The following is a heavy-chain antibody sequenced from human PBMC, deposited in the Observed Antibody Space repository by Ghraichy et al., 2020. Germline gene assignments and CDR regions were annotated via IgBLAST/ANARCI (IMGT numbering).Heavy chain of an antibody. CDR3: AKDRGITMIVVVIRGFDP. D-gene: IGHD3-22*01. CDR2: ISGSGGST. J-gene: IGHJ5*02. V-gene: IGHV3-23*01. CDR1: GFTFSSYA. Sequence: LSLTCAASGFTFSSYAMSWVRQAPGKGLEWVSAISGSGGSTYYADSVKGRFTISRDNSKNTLYLQMNSLRAEDTAVYYCAKDRGITMIVVVIRGFDPWGQGTLVTVSS.